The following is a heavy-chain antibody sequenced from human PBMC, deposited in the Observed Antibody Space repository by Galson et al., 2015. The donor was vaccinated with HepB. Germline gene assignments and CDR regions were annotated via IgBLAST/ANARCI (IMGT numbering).Heavy chain of an antibody. J-gene: IGHJ6*03. D-gene: IGHD3-3*01. CDR3: AAAYYDFWSAEYSYYYYMDV. CDR2: TYYRSKWYN. CDR1: GDSVSSNSAA. V-gene: IGHV6-1*01. Sequence: CAISGDSVSSNSAAWNWIRQSPSRGLEWLGRTYYRSKWYNDYAVSVKSRITINPDTSKNQFSLQLNSVTTEDTAVYYCAAAYYDFWSAEYSYYYYMDVWGKRTTFTVSS.